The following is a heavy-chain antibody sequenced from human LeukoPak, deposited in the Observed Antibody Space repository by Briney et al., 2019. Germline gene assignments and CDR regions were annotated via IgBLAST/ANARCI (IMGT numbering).Heavy chain of an antibody. D-gene: IGHD3-3*02. V-gene: IGHV6-1*01. CDR3: ARELGSFDI. CDR1: GDSVSSNSVA. Sequence: SQTLSLTCAISGDSVSSNSVAWNWIRQSPSRGLEWLGRTYYRSKWYNAYAVSVKSRITINPDTSKNQFPLQLNSVTPEDTAVYYCARELGSFDIWGQGTKVTVSS. J-gene: IGHJ3*02. CDR2: TYYRSKWYN.